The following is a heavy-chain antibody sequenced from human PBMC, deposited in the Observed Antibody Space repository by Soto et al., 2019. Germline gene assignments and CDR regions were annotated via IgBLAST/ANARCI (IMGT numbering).Heavy chain of an antibody. CDR1: GGSFSGYY. J-gene: IGHJ4*02. CDR2: INHSGST. V-gene: IGHV4-34*01. D-gene: IGHD2-2*01. Sequence: SETLSLTCAVYGGSFSGYYWSWIRQPPGKGLEWIGEINHSGSTNYNPSLKSRVTISVDTSKNQFSLKLSSVTAADTAVYYCARRLNCSSTSCPFDYWGQGTLVTVSS. CDR3: ARRLNCSSTSCPFDY.